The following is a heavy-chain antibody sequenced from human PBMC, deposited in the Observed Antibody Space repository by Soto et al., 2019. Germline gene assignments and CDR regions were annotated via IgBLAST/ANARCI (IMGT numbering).Heavy chain of an antibody. Sequence: QVQLVQSGAEVKKPGSSVKVSCKASGGTFSSYTISWVRQAPGQGLEWMGRIIPILGIANYAQKFQGRATFTADNSTSTAYIELSSLISEDTAVYYCACYCAYERVYSYYAMDVWGQGTTVTVSS. CDR3: ACYCAYERVYSYYAMDV. V-gene: IGHV1-69*02. CDR1: GGTFSSYT. CDR2: IIPILGIA. D-gene: IGHD2-15*01. J-gene: IGHJ6*02.